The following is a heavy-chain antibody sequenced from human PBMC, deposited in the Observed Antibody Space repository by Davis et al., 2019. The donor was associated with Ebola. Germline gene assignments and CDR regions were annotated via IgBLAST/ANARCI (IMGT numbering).Heavy chain of an antibody. J-gene: IGHJ4*02. CDR2: IYPGDSET. V-gene: IGHV5-51*01. CDR3: ARHGGLWFGELSLADY. Sequence: GGSLRLSCKGSGYSFTSYWIAWMRQMPGKGLECMGIIYPGDSETRYSPSFQGQVTISADKSITTAYLQWSSLKASDTAMYYCARHGGLWFGELSLADYWGQGTLVTVSS. D-gene: IGHD3-10*01. CDR1: GYSFTSYW.